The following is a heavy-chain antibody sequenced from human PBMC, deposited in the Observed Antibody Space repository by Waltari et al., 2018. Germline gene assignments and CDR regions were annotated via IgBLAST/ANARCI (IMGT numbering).Heavy chain of an antibody. Sequence: EVQLVESGGGFVQPGGSLKLSCAASGFTFSGSAMHWVRQASGKGREWVGGIRNKANKYATAYAASVKGRFTISRDDSKNTAYLQMNSLKTEDTAVYYCTRLNAYGMDVWGQGTTVTVSS. CDR2: IRNKANKYAT. J-gene: IGHJ6*02. CDR3: TRLNAYGMDV. V-gene: IGHV3-73*01. CDR1: GFTFSGSA. D-gene: IGHD2-8*01.